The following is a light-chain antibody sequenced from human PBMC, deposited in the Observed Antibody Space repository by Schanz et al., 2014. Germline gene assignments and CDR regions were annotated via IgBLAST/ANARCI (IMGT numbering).Light chain of an antibody. V-gene: IGKV3-20*01. Sequence: ETVMTQSPGTLSLSPGERATLSCRASQSVSSSYLAWYQQKPGQAPSLLIYGASTRATGIPARFSGSGSGTDFTLTISRLEPEDFAVYYCQHYGSSPYTFGQGTKVEIK. CDR1: QSVSSSY. J-gene: IGKJ2*01. CDR2: GAS. CDR3: QHYGSSPYT.